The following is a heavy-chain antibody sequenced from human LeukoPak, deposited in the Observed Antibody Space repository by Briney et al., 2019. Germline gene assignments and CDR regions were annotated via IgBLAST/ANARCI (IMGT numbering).Heavy chain of an antibody. CDR1: GFTFSTYW. Sequence: GGSLRLSCAASGFTFSTYWMSWVRQAPGKGLEWVANIKQDGSEKYYVDSVKGRFTISRDNAKNSLYLQMNSLRAEDTAVYYCARAGVYSSSWHNFDYWGQGTLVTVSS. V-gene: IGHV3-7*01. CDR2: IKQDGSEK. D-gene: IGHD6-13*01. J-gene: IGHJ4*02. CDR3: ARAGVYSSSWHNFDY.